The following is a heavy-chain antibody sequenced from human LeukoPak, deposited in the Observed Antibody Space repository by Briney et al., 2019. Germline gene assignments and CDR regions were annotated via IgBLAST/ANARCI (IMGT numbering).Heavy chain of an antibody. J-gene: IGHJ4*02. Sequence: SQTLSLTCAISGDSVSNNSATWNWIRQSPSRGLEWLGRTCYKSKWHSDYAVSVKSRIILNPDTSKNQFSLLLNSVTPEDTAVYFCARGLDTAIASWGQGTLVTVSS. CDR3: ARGLDTAIAS. CDR2: TCYKSKWHS. V-gene: IGHV6-1*01. CDR1: GDSVSNNSAT. D-gene: IGHD5-18*01.